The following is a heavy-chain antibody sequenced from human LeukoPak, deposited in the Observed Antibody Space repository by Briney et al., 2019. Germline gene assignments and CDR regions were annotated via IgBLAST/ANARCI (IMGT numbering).Heavy chain of an antibody. CDR1: GFTFSSYS. J-gene: IGHJ4*02. CDR2: ISSSSSYI. V-gene: IGHV3-21*01. CDR3: ARPYDSSGYYPVDY. D-gene: IGHD3-22*01. Sequence: GGSLRLSCAASGFTFSSYSMNWVRQAPGKGLEWVSSISSSSSYIYYADSVKGRFTISRDNAKNSLYLQMNSLRAEDTAVYYCARPYDSSGYYPVDYWGQGTLVTVSS.